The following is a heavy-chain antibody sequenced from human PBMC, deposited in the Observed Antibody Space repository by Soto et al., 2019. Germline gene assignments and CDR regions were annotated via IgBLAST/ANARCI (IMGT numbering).Heavy chain of an antibody. V-gene: IGHV3-48*03. CDR1: GFTFSSYE. J-gene: IGHJ4*02. CDR3: AIDDYGGNSGIFDY. Sequence: EVQLVESGGGLVQPGGSLRLSCAVSGFTFSSYEMNWVRQAPGKGLEWVSYISSSGRSTYYADSVKGRFTISRDNAKNSLYLQMNSLRAEETAVYYCAIDDYGGNSGIFDYWGQGTLVTASS. D-gene: IGHD4-17*01. CDR2: ISSSGRST.